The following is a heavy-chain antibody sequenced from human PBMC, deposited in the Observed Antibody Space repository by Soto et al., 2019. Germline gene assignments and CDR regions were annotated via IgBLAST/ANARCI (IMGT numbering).Heavy chain of an antibody. CDR3: ASNHLRTPPYGMDV. V-gene: IGHV1-3*01. D-gene: IGHD1-7*01. CDR1: GYTFTSYA. Sequence: ASVKVSCKASGYTFTSYAMHWVRQAPGQRLEWMGWINAGNGNTKYSQKFQGRVTITRATSASTAYMELSSLRSEDTAVYYCASNHLRTPPYGMDVWGQGTTVTVSS. CDR2: INAGNGNT. J-gene: IGHJ6*02.